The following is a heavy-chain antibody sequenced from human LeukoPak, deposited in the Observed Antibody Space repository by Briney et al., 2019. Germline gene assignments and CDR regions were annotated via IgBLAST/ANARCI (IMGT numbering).Heavy chain of an antibody. CDR2: VHCSGTT. CDR1: GGSISNGDYY. V-gene: IGHV4-31*03. Sequence: PSETLSLTCTVSGGSISNGDYYWSWIRQHPAKGLEWIGYVHCSGTTYYNPSLESRVTMSVDTSKNQFSLNLSSVTAADTAVYHCAGATNYYFLFWGQATLVTVSS. J-gene: IGHJ4*02. D-gene: IGHD5-12*01. CDR3: AGATNYYFLF.